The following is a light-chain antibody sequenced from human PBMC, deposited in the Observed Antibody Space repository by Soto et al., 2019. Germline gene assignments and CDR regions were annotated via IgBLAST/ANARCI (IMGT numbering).Light chain of an antibody. CDR2: EAS. V-gene: IGKV1-5*03. CDR1: QSISSC. J-gene: IGKJ2*01. Sequence: DIQMTQSPSTLSASVGDRVTITCRASQSISSCLAWYQQKPGKAPNLLIYEASSLESGVPSRISGSGSGTEFTLTISSLQPDDFATYYCQQYNSYSPYTFGQGTKVEIK. CDR3: QQYNSYSPYT.